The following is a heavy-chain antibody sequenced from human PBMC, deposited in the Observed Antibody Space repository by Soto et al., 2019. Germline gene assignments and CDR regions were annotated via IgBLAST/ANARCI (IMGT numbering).Heavy chain of an antibody. J-gene: IGHJ4*02. CDR1: GTSISSTYW. Sequence: SETLSLTCVVSGTSISSTYWWTCVRQAPGKGLEWIGEIYYSGTTNYNPSLKSRVTTSVDTSKNQFSLKLSSVTAADTAIYYCARHYGQEVFDYWGQGTLVTVSS. D-gene: IGHD3-16*01. CDR3: ARHYGQEVFDY. V-gene: IGHV4-4*02. CDR2: IYYSGTT.